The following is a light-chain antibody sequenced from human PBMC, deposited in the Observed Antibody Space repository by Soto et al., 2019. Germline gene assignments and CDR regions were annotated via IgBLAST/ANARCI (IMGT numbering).Light chain of an antibody. CDR1: QSISSY. Sequence: DIQMTQSPSSLSASVGARVTITCRASQSISSYLNWYQVKPGKAPKRLIYVASSLQSGVPSRFSGSGSGTDFTLTISSLQPEDFATYYCQQSYIIPYAFGQGTKIEIK. J-gene: IGKJ2*01. CDR3: QQSYIIPYA. V-gene: IGKV1-39*01. CDR2: VAS.